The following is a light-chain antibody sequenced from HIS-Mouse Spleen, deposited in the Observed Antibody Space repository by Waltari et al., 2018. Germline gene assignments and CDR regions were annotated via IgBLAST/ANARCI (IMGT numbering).Light chain of an antibody. CDR1: SSDVGGYNY. CDR2: GGS. V-gene: IGLV2-23*01. CDR3: CSYAGSSTWV. J-gene: IGLJ3*02. Sequence: QSALTQPPSASGSPGQSVTISCTGTSSDVGGYNYVSWYKQHPGKTPKQMIYGGSKRPSGVSNRFSGSKSGNTASLTISGLQAEDEADYYCCSYAGSSTWVFGGGTKLTVL.